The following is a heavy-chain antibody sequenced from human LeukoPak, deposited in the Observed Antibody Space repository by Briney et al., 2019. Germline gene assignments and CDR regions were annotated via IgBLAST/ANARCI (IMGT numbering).Heavy chain of an antibody. CDR3: VIWGYYGSGSYFEY. D-gene: IGHD3-10*01. J-gene: IGHJ4*02. CDR2: IIPILGIA. V-gene: IGHV1-69*02. CDR1: GGTFSSYT. Sequence: SVKVSCKASGGTFSSYTISWVRQAPGQGLEWMGRIIPILGIANYAQKFQGRVTITADKSTSTAYMEMSSLRSEDTAVYYCVIWGYYGSGSYFEYWGQGTLVTVSS.